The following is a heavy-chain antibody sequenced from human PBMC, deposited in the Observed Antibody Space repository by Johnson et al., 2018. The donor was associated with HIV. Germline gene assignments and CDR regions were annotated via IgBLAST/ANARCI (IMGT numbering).Heavy chain of an antibody. CDR2: IWYDGSNK. J-gene: IGHJ3*02. CDR3: ARFEAFITPLRVVGNAFDI. D-gene: IGHD3-10*01. V-gene: IGHV3-33*08. Sequence: QVQLVESGGGLVQPGRSLRLSCAASGFTFSSYGMHWVRQAPGNGLEWAAVIWYDGSNKYYADSVKGRFTISRDNYKNTLYLQMNSLRDEDTAVYYCARFEAFITPLRVVGNAFDIWGQGTRVTVSS. CDR1: GFTFSSYG.